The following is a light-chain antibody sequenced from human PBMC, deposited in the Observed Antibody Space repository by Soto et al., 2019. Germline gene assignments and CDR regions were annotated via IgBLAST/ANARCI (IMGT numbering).Light chain of an antibody. V-gene: IGLV2-14*01. Sequence: QSALTQPASVSGSPGHSITISCTGTSSDVGGFLYVSWFQQHPGKAPKLMIYAVSNRPSGISNRFSGSKSGNTASLTISGLQAEDEADYYCSSYSSSSTLVVFGGGTKLTVL. J-gene: IGLJ2*01. CDR3: SSYSSSSTLVV. CDR1: SSDVGGFLY. CDR2: AVS.